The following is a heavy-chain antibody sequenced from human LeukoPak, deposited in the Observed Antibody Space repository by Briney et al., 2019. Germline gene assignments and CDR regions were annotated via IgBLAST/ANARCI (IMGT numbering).Heavy chain of an antibody. Sequence: SETLSLTCTVSGGSISSHYWSWIRQPPGKGLEWIGYIYYSGSTNYNPSLQSRVTISVDTSKNQCSLELSSVTAADAAVYYCARELKAAGTFYYYYYMDVWGKGTTVTVSS. D-gene: IGHD6-13*01. CDR2: IYYSGST. CDR1: GGSISSHY. CDR3: ARELKAAGTFYYYYYMDV. V-gene: IGHV4-59*11. J-gene: IGHJ6*03.